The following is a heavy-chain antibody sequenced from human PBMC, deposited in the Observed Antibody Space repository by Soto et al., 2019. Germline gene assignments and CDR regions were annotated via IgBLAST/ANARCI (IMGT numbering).Heavy chain of an antibody. CDR3: ARDTISIVGVSLDY. CDR2: IWYDGSNK. D-gene: IGHD1-26*01. J-gene: IGHJ4*02. V-gene: IGHV3-33*01. Sequence: QVQLVESGGGVVQPGRSLRLSCAASGFTFSSYGMHWVRQAPGKGLEWVAVIWYDGSNKYYADSVKGRFTISRDNSKNTLYLQMNSLRAEDTAVYYCARDTISIVGVSLDYWGQGTLVTVSS. CDR1: GFTFSSYG.